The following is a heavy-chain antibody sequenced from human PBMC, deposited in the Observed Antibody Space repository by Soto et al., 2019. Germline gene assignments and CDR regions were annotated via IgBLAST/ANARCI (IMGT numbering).Heavy chain of an antibody. CDR1: GGSISSSSYY. D-gene: IGHD2-8*01. Sequence: SETLSLTCTVSGGSISSSSYYWGWIRQPPGKGLEWIGSIYYSGSTYYNPSLKSRVTISVDTSKNQFSLKLSSVTAADTAVYYCARQGVVLMVYANWFDPWGQGTLVTVSS. CDR3: ARQGVVLMVYANWFDP. V-gene: IGHV4-39*01. CDR2: IYYSGST. J-gene: IGHJ5*02.